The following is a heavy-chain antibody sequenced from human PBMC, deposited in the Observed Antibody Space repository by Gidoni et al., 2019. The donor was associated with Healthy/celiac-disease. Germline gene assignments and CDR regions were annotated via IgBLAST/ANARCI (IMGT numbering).Heavy chain of an antibody. V-gene: IGHV3-30-3*01. CDR1: GFTFSSYA. D-gene: IGHD4-4*01. CDR2: ISYDGSNK. CDR3: AREAGHSNYPPQHAFDI. Sequence: QVQLVESGGGVVQPGRSLRLSCAASGFTFSSYAMHWVRQAPGQGLGWVAVISYDGSNKYYADSVKGRFTISRDNSKNTLYLQMNSLRAEDTAVYYCAREAGHSNYPPQHAFDIWGQGTMVTVSS. J-gene: IGHJ3*02.